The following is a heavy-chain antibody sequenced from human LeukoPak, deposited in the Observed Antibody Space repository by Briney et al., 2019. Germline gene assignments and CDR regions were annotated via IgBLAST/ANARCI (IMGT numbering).Heavy chain of an antibody. Sequence: PGGSLRLSCAASGFTFSDYYMSWIRQAPGKGLEWVSYISSSGSTIYYADSVKGRFTISRDNSKNTLYLQMNSLRAEDTAVYYCAKDSGGAVIDNEIAKFHYYYYYMDVWGKGTTVTVSS. D-gene: IGHD3-22*01. CDR2: ISSSGSTI. J-gene: IGHJ6*03. V-gene: IGHV3-11*04. CDR3: AKDSGGAVIDNEIAKFHYYYYYMDV. CDR1: GFTFSDYY.